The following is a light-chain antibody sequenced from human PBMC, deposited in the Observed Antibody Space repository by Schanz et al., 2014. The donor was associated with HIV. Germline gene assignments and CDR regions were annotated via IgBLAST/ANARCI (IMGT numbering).Light chain of an antibody. CDR2: INTDGSH. Sequence: QLVLTQSPSASASLGASVKLTCTLSSGHSNYAIAWHQQHPEKGPRFLMKINTDGSHIKGDGIPDRFSGSSSGAERYLTISSLQSEDEADYYCQTWGTGIRVFGGGTKLTVL. V-gene: IGLV4-69*01. CDR1: SGHSNYA. J-gene: IGLJ3*02. CDR3: QTWGTGIRV.